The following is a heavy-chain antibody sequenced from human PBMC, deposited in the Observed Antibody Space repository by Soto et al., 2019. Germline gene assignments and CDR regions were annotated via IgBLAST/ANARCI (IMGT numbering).Heavy chain of an antibody. CDR3: ARQLCSSTRCSRLTLFDY. Sequence: PGESLKISWKGSGYSFTSYWIGWVRQMPGKGLEWIGIIYPGDSDTRYSPSFQGQVTISADKSISTAYLQWSSLKASDTAMYYCARQLCSSTRCSRLTLFDYWGQGTLVTVSS. CDR2: IYPGDSDT. V-gene: IGHV5-51*01. CDR1: GYSFTSYW. J-gene: IGHJ4*02. D-gene: IGHD2-2*01.